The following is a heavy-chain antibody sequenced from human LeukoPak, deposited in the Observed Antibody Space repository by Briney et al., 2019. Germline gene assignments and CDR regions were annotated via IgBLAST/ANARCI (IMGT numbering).Heavy chain of an antibody. D-gene: IGHD3-22*01. CDR1: GFTFSSYA. Sequence: RAGGSLRLSCVAYGFTFSSYAMNWVRQAPGKGLEWISYSSSSGTTIYFADSVRGRFTISRDNGKNSLYLQMNSLRDEDTAVYYCARAIYDSSGFGDYWGQGTLVTVSS. V-gene: IGHV3-48*02. J-gene: IGHJ4*02. CDR2: SSSSGTTI. CDR3: ARAIYDSSGFGDY.